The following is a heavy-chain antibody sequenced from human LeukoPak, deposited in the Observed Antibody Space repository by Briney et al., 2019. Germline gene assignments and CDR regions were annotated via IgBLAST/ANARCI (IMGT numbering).Heavy chain of an antibody. V-gene: IGHV4-34*01. CDR2: INHSGST. D-gene: IGHD2-15*01. J-gene: IGHJ1*01. CDR3: ARGVVVVVAATGEAEYFQH. Sequence: SETLSLTCAVYCGSFSGYYWSWIRQPPGKGLEWIGEINHSGSTNYNPSLKSRVTISVDTSKNQFSLKLSSVTAADTAVYYCARGVVVVVAATGEAEYFQHWGQGTLVTVSS. CDR1: CGSFSGYY.